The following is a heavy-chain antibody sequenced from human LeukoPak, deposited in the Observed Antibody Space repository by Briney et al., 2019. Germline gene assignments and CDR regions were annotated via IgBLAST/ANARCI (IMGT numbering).Heavy chain of an antibody. Sequence: SETLSLTCTVSGGSISSSSYYWGWIRQPPGKVLEWIGNFYYSGSTHYNPSLRSRVTISVDTSKNQFSLKLSSVTAADTAVYYCARDRGSEYIYADNPAVPYMDVWGKGTTVTVSS. J-gene: IGHJ6*03. CDR1: GGSISSSSYY. CDR2: FYYSGST. D-gene: IGHD5-18*01. CDR3: ARDRGSEYIYADNPAVPYMDV. V-gene: IGHV4-39*07.